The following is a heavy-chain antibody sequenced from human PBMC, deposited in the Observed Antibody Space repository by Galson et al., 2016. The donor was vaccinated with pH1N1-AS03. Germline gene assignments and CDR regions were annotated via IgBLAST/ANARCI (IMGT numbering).Heavy chain of an antibody. CDR1: GDSVSSNSAA. Sequence: ISGDSVSSNSAAWTWIRQSPSRGLEWLGRTFYRSHWYYDYAESVKSRITINPDTAKNHFSLQLNSVTPEDTAVYYCARGTYRGWVPIRGYFDLWGQGTLVTVSS. V-gene: IGHV6-1*01. D-gene: IGHD1-1*01. J-gene: IGHJ4*02. CDR3: ARGTYRGWVPIRGYFDL. CDR2: TFYRSHWYY.